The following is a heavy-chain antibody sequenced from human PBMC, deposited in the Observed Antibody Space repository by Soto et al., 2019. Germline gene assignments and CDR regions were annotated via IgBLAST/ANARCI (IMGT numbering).Heavy chain of an antibody. D-gene: IGHD3-3*01. CDR2: ISGSGGST. CDR3: AKSAIFGGAPGVIAYYYGMDV. J-gene: IGHJ6*01. CDR1: GFTFSSYA. Sequence: GGSLRLSCAASGFTFSSYAMSWVRQAPGKGLEWVSAISGSGGSTYYADSVKGRFTISRDNSKNTLYLQMNSLRAEDTAVYYCAKSAIFGGAPGVIAYYYGMDVWGQGTTVSVSS. V-gene: IGHV3-23*01.